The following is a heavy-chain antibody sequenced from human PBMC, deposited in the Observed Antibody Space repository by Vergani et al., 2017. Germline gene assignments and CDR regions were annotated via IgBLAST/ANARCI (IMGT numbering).Heavy chain of an antibody. D-gene: IGHD2-2*01. V-gene: IGHV3-23*01. Sequence: EVQLLESGGGLVQPGGSLRLSCAASGFTFSNYAMSWVRQAPGKGLEWVSAISGSGGSTYYADSVKGRFTISRDNSKNTLYLQMNSLRAEDTAVYYCARGCSSTSCRAFDYWGQGTLVTVSS. CDR1: GFTFSNYA. J-gene: IGHJ4*02. CDR2: ISGSGGST. CDR3: ARGCSSTSCRAFDY.